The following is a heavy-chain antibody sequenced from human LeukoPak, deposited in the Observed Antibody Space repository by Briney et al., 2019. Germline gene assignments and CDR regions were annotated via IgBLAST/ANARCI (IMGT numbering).Heavy chain of an antibody. Sequence: PGGSLRLSCAASGFTFSSYAMSWVRQAPGKGLEWVSAISGSGGSTYYADSVKGRFTISRDNSKNTLYLQMNSLRAEDTAVYYCAKIQPPAYCGGDCYSSGGFAIWGQGTMVTVSS. CDR1: GFTFSSYA. CDR3: AKIQPPAYCGGDCYSSGGFAI. J-gene: IGHJ3*02. CDR2: ISGSGGST. V-gene: IGHV3-23*01. D-gene: IGHD2-21*02.